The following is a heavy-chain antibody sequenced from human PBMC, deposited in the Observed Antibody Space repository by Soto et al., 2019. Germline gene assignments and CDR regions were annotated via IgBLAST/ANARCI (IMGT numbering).Heavy chain of an antibody. D-gene: IGHD1-26*01. CDR3: ARDRDGGTYTYFDN. V-gene: IGHV3-30*03. Sequence: QVQLVESGGGVVQPGRSLRLSCAASGFIFSAFGIHWVRQAPGKGLEWVAFLSHDGSNKYYADSVRGRFSISRDNSKNTVYLQMNSLRADDTAVYYCARDRDGGTYTYFDNLGQGTRVTVSS. J-gene: IGHJ4*02. CDR1: GFIFSAFG. CDR2: LSHDGSNK.